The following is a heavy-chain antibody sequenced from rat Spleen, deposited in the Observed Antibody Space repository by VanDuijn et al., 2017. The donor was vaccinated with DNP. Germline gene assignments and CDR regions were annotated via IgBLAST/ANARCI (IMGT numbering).Heavy chain of an antibody. J-gene: IGHJ2*01. V-gene: IGHV5-31*01. CDR3: TTGGDWDLYYFDY. CDR1: GFIFSNYW. D-gene: IGHD5-1*01. CDR2: ISYNGGST. Sequence: EVQLVESGGGPVQPGRSLTLSCVASGFIFSNYWMTWIRQAPGKGLEWVASISYNGGSTYYRDSVKGRFTISRDNAKSSLYLQMDSLRSEDTATYYCTTGGDWDLYYFDYWGQGVMVTVSS.